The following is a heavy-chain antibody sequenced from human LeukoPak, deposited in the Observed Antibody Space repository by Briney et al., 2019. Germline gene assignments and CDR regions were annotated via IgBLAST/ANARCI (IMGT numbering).Heavy chain of an antibody. CDR1: GFPFKDYG. Sequence: PGGSLRLSCAATGFPFKDYGMHWVRQPPGKGLEWVSSINWNGGGTDYADSVKGRFTISRDNAKNSLYLQLSSLRPEDTAVYYCAKHMRATNTYSFFGLDVWGQGTTVTVSS. V-gene: IGHV3-9*01. CDR3: AKHMRATNTYSFFGLDV. D-gene: IGHD1-26*01. J-gene: IGHJ6*02. CDR2: INWNGGGT.